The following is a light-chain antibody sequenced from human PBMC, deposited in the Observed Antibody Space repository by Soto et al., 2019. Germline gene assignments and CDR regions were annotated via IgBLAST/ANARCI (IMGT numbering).Light chain of an antibody. CDR3: HQYATPSYT. V-gene: IGKV3-20*01. CDR2: GAF. J-gene: IGKJ2*01. Sequence: EIVLTQSPGTLSLSPGERASLACRASQSVSSNSLAWYQQIPGQPPRLLISGAFSRATGIPDRFSGSGSETDFTLTISRLEPEDFAVYYCHQYATPSYTFGQGTNLEI. CDR1: QSVSSNS.